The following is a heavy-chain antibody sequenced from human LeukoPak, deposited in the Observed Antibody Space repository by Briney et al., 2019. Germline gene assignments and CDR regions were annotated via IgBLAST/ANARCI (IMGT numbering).Heavy chain of an antibody. V-gene: IGHV5-51*01. CDR3: ARHGAADNPFDY. Sequence: GGSLKISSKGSGCSFTSYWIGWVRRMPGKGVEGMGIIYPGDSDTRYSPSFRGQVTISADKSISTAYLQWSSLKASDTAMYYCARHGAADNPFDYWGQGTLVTVSS. CDR1: GCSFTSYW. CDR2: IYPGDSDT. J-gene: IGHJ4*02. D-gene: IGHD1-14*01.